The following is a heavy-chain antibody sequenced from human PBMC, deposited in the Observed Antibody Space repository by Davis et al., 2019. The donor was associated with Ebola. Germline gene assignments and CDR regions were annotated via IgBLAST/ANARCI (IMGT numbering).Heavy chain of an antibody. CDR3: ARGDDDFWSGYFDY. D-gene: IGHD3-3*01. J-gene: IGHJ4*02. CDR1: GFTFSSYA. Sequence: GESLKISCAASGFTFSSYAMSWVRQAPGKGLEWVSAISSSGSTIYYADSVKGRFTISRDNAKNSLYLQMNSLRAEDTAVYYCARGDDDFWSGYFDYWGQGTLVTVSS. CDR2: ISSSGSTI. V-gene: IGHV3-21*04.